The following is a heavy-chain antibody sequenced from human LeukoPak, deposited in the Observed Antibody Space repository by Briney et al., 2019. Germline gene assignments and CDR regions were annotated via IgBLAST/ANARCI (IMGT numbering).Heavy chain of an antibody. CDR2: ISSDGNDK. J-gene: IGHJ4*02. D-gene: IGHD5-12*01. Sequence: GGSLRLSCAASGVTFSIYGMHCVRHAPGKGLEWVALISSDGNDKLYGDSVKARFTISRDDSKSTLYLQMNSLRAEDTAVYYCTTKVIRGNSGDDYDDWGQGTLVTVSS. CDR1: GVTFSIYG. CDR3: TTKVIRGNSGDDYDD. V-gene: IGHV3-30*03.